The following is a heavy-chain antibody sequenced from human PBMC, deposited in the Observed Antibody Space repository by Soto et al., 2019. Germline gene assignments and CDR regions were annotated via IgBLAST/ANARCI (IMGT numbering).Heavy chain of an antibody. V-gene: IGHV3-9*01. D-gene: IGHD5-12*01. CDR3: AKDIIPEVATVLFDY. J-gene: IGHJ4*02. CDR2: ISWNSGSI. Sequence: GGSLRLSCAAPGFTFGDYAMHWVRQAPGKGLEWVSGISWNSGSIGYADSVKGRFTISRDNAKNSLYLQMNSLRAEDTALYYCAKDIIPEVATVLFDYWGQGTLVTVSS. CDR1: GFTFGDYA.